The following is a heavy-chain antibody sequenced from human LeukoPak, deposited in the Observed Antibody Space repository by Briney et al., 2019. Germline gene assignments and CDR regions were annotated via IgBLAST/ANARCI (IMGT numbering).Heavy chain of an antibody. J-gene: IGHJ5*02. V-gene: IGHV4-38-2*02. CDR2: IYHSGST. CDR3: AKAYGDYPIRSCAWFDP. D-gene: IGHD4-17*01. CDR1: GYSISSGYY. Sequence: SETLSLTCTVSGYSISSGYYWGWIRPPPGKGLEWIGSIYHSGSTYYNPSLKSRVTISVDTSKNQFSLKLSPVTAADTAVYYCAKAYGDYPIRSCAWFDPWGQGTLVTVSS.